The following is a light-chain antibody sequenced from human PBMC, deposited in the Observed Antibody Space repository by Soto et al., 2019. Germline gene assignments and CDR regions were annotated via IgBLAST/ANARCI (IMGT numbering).Light chain of an antibody. CDR3: KQRSNWPLT. CDR1: QNVKNF. Sequence: EVLLTQSPSTLSLSPGERATFSCRASQNVKNFLAWYQQKPGQAPRLLIYDASNRATGIPARFSGSGSGTDFTLTISSLESEDFEVYYCKQRSNWPLTFGPGTKVDIK. J-gene: IGKJ3*01. V-gene: IGKV3-11*01. CDR2: DAS.